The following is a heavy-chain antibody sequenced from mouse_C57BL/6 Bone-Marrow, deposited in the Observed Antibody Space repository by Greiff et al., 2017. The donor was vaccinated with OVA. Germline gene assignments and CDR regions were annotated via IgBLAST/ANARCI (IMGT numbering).Heavy chain of an antibody. J-gene: IGHJ3*01. Sequence: QVQLQQSGAELVKPGASVKLSCKASGYTFTSYWMHWVKQRPGQGLEWIGMIHPNSGSTNYNEKFKSKATLTVDKSSSTAYMQLSSLTSVDSAVYYCARDDCLAWFAYWGQGTLVTVSA. CDR3: ARDDCLAWFAY. CDR2: IHPNSGST. D-gene: IGHD2-4*01. CDR1: GYTFTSYW. V-gene: IGHV1-64*01.